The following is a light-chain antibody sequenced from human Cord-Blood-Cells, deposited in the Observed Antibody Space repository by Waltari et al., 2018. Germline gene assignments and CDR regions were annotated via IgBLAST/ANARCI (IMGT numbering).Light chain of an antibody. CDR1: SSDVVSYNL. J-gene: IGLJ3*02. Sequence: QSALTQPASVSGSPGQSITISCTGTSSDVVSYNLVSWYQQHPGKAPKLMIYEGSKRPSGVSNRFSDSKSGNTASLTISGLQAEDEADYYCCSYAGSSNWVFGGGTKLTVL. CDR2: EGS. V-gene: IGLV2-23*01. CDR3: CSYAGSSNWV.